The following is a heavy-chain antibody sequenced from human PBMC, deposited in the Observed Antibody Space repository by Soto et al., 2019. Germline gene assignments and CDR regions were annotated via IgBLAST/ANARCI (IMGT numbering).Heavy chain of an antibody. D-gene: IGHD5-12*01. Sequence: GGSLRLSCAASGFTFSNYWMSWVRQAPGKGLEWVANIKQDGSEKYYVDSVKGRFTFSKDNAKNSLYLQMNSLRAEDTAVYYCARGRSGHESVIHYFDYWGQGTLVTVSS. J-gene: IGHJ4*02. CDR2: IKQDGSEK. V-gene: IGHV3-7*01. CDR1: GFTFSNYW. CDR3: ARGRSGHESVIHYFDY.